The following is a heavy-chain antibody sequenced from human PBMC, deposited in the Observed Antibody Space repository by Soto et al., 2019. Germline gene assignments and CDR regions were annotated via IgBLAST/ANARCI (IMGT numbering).Heavy chain of an antibody. J-gene: IGHJ3*02. CDR1: GYPFTSYG. V-gene: IGHV1-2*02. D-gene: IGHD2-21*01. CDR2: INPYSGGA. CDR3: ARVIHYSHSGGSSHSGFDM. Sequence: ASVKVSCKASGYPFTSYGISWVRQAPGQGLEWMGWINPYSGGADLSQKFQGRVTMTRDTSISTAYMEVSSLRSDDTAVFYCARVIHYSHSGGSSHSGFDMWGQGTLVTVSS.